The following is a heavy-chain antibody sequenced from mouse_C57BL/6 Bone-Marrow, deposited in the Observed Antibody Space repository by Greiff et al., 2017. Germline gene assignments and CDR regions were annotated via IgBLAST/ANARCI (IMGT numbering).Heavy chain of an antibody. Sequence: EVQLQQSGPELVKPGASVTLSCTASGFTITDYYIHWVKQRTEQGLVWIGSMVPDDGETKYNPNFKDKATITADTSSNTAYLLLSSLTSEDTAVYYCTRSLIYYGTNYWGQGTTPTLSA. J-gene: IGHJ2*01. V-gene: IGHV14-2*01. CDR3: TRSLIYYGTNY. CDR2: MVPDDGET. CDR1: GFTITDYY. D-gene: IGHD1-1*01.